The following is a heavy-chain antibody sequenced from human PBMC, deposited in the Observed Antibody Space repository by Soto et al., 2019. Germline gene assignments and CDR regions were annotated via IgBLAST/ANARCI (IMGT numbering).Heavy chain of an antibody. V-gene: IGHV5-51*01. CDR2: IYPTDSDT. Sequence: ESLKISCPGSGYIFTTYWIGWVRQMPGKGLEWMGIIYPTDSDTRYSPSFQGQVTISADKSITTAYLQWSSLRASDTAVYYCARSGYSSHGMDVWGQGTTVTVSS. CDR3: ARSGYSSHGMDV. CDR1: GYIFTTYW. D-gene: IGHD5-12*01. J-gene: IGHJ6*02.